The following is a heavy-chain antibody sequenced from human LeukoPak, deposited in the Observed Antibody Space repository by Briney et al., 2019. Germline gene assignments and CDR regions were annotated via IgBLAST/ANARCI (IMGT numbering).Heavy chain of an antibody. J-gene: IGHJ1*01. D-gene: IGHD6-13*01. V-gene: IGHV1-46*01. CDR1: GYTFTSYY. Sequence: ASVKVSCKASGYTFTSYYLHWVRQAPGQRPEWMGIIYTNDGSARYAQKFQGRVTMTRDTSTGTVYMELSSLSSDDTAVYYCARARAAAGAQYFQHWGQGTLVSAS. CDR3: ARARAAAGAQYFQH. CDR2: IYTNDGSA.